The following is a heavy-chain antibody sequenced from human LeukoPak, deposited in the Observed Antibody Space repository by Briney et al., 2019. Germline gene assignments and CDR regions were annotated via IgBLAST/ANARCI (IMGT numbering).Heavy chain of an antibody. CDR3: AKGGAVVVPAALDY. J-gene: IGHJ4*02. CDR2: ISWNSGSI. D-gene: IGHD2-2*01. Sequence: GRSLRLSCAASGLTFDDYAMHWVRQAPGKGLEWVSGISWNSGSIGYADSVKGRFTISRDNAKNSLYLQMNSLRAEDTALYYCAKGGAVVVPAALDYWGQGTLVTVSS. V-gene: IGHV3-9*01. CDR1: GLTFDDYA.